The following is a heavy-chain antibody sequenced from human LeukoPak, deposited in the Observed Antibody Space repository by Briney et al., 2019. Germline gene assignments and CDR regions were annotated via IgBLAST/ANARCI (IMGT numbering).Heavy chain of an antibody. J-gene: IGHJ4*02. Sequence: PGGSLRLSCAASGFSFSSYAASWVRQAPGKGLEWVSVITGNDNTAYYADSVRGRFTVSRDNSKNTVFLQMNGLRAEDTAVYYCAKDRRPAIPTICFDYGGQGTLVTVSS. CDR2: ITGNDNTA. CDR3: AKDRRPAIPTICFDY. D-gene: IGHD1-14*01. CDR1: GFSFSSYA. V-gene: IGHV3-23*01.